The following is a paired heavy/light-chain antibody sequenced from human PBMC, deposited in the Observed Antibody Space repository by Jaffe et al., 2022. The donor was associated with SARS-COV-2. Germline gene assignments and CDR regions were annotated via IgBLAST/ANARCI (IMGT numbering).Heavy chain of an antibody. Sequence: EVQLVESGGGLVQPGGSLRLSCAASGYNSGSYSMNWVRQAPGKGLEWVSYISSSSITIYYADSVKGRFTISRDNAKNSLYLQMNSLRDEDTAVYYCARGGSRGFDYWGQGTLVTVSS. CDR3: ARGGSRGFDY. V-gene: IGHV3-48*02. J-gene: IGHJ4*02. CDR1: GYNSGSYS. CDR2: ISSSSITI. D-gene: IGHD2-15*01.
Light chain of an antibody. V-gene: IGKV3-20*01. CDR1: QNVSSSY. Sequence: EIVLTQSPGTLSLSPGERATLSCRASQNVSSSYLVWYQQKPGQAPRLLIYGASSRATGIPDRFSGSGSGTDFTLTISRLEPEDFAVYYCQQYGSSRFTFGPGTKVDIK. J-gene: IGKJ3*01. CDR3: QQYGSSRFT. CDR2: GAS.